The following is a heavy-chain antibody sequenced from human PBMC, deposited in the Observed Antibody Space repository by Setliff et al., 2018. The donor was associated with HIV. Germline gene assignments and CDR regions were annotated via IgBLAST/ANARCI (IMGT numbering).Heavy chain of an antibody. J-gene: IGHJ4*02. CDR3: AAGYCGGDCYSRQSYFDY. D-gene: IGHD2-21*02. Sequence: ASVKVSCKASGYTFTGYYMHWVRQAPGQGLEWMGWINPNSGGTNYAQKFQGRVTMTRDTSISTAYMELSSLRSEDTAVYYCAAGYCGGDCYSRQSYFDYWGQGTLVTVSS. V-gene: IGHV1-2*02. CDR1: GYTFTGYY. CDR2: INPNSGGT.